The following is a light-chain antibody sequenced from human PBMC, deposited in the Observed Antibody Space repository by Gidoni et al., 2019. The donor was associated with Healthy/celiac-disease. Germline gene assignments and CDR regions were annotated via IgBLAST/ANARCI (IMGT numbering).Light chain of an antibody. Sequence: DIQLTQSPSSLSASGGDRVTITSQASQDISNYLNRYQQKPGKAPKLLIYDASNLETGVPSRFSGSGSGTDFTFTISSLQPEDIATYYCQQYDNLPFTFGPGTKVDIK. J-gene: IGKJ3*01. V-gene: IGKV1-33*01. CDR2: DAS. CDR3: QQYDNLPFT. CDR1: QDISNY.